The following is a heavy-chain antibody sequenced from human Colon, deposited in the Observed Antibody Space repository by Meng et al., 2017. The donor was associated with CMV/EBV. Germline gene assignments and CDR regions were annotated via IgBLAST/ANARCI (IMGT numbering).Heavy chain of an antibody. V-gene: IGHV1-8*01. D-gene: IGHD3-10*01. J-gene: IGHJ4*02. CDR2: MNPNSGNT. CDR3: APSFGESPFDY. Sequence: QWQLVHSGAEGTKPGAPVEASCKASGYTFTSYDINWVRQATGQGLEWMGWMNPNSGNTGYAQKFQGRVTMTRNTSISTAYMELSSLRSEDTAVYYCAPSFGESPFDYWGQGTLVTVSS. CDR1: GYTFTSYD.